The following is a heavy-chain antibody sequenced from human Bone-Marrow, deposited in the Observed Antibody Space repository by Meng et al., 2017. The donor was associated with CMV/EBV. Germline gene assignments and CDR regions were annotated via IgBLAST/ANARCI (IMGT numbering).Heavy chain of an antibody. D-gene: IGHD4-23*01. CDR1: RGSISNSNW. V-gene: IGHV4-4*02. Sequence: LYGAVNRGSISNSNWWTSVRQPPGKGLEWIGEIYHSGSTNYNPSLKSRVTISVDKSKNQLSLKLNSMTAADTAVYYCARDLGTVAPGFWGQGTLVTVSS. CDR2: IYHSGST. J-gene: IGHJ4*02. CDR3: ARDLGTVAPGF.